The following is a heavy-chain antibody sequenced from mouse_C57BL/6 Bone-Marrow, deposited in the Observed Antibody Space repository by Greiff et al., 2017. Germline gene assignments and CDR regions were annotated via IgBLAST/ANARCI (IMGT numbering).Heavy chain of an antibody. D-gene: IGHD2-3*01. CDR2: ISTGGGST. CDR3: ASRGWLLEEFYYAMDY. CDR1: GFTFSDYY. V-gene: IGHV5-12*01. J-gene: IGHJ4*01. Sequence: EVKLVESGGGLVQPGGSLKLSCAASGFTFSDYYMYWVRQTPEKRLEWVAYISTGGGSTYYPDTVKGRFTISRDNAKNTLYLQMSRLKSEDTAMYYCASRGWLLEEFYYAMDYWGQGTSVTVSS.